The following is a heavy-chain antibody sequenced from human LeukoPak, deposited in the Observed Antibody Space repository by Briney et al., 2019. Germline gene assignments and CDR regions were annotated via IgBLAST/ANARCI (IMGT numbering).Heavy chain of an antibody. CDR1: GGSFSGYY. D-gene: IGHD6-19*01. Sequence: SETLSLTCAVYGGSFSGYYWSWLRQPPGKGLEWIGEINHSGSTNYDPSLKSRVTISVDTSKNQFSLKLSSVTAADTAVYYCARGEDSSGWFVYWGREPWSPSPQ. V-gene: IGHV4-34*01. CDR2: INHSGST. J-gene: IGHJ4*02. CDR3: ARGEDSSGWFVY.